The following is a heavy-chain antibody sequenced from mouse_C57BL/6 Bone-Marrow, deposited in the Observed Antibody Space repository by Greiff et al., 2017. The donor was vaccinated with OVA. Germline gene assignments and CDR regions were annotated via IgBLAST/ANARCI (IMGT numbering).Heavy chain of an antibody. CDR3: ARDYYGSSYAWYFDV. V-gene: IGHV1-18*01. CDR1: GYTFTDYN. D-gene: IGHD1-1*01. J-gene: IGHJ1*03. CDR2: INPNNGGT. Sequence: EVQLQQSGPELVKPGASVKIPCKASGYTFTDYNMDWVKQSHGKSLEWIGDINPNNGGTIYNQKFKGKATLTVDKSSSTAYMELLSLTSEDTAVYYCARDYYGSSYAWYFDVWGTGTTVTVSS.